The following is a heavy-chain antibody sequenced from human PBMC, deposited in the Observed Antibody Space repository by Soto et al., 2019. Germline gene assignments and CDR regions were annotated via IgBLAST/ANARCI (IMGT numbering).Heavy chain of an antibody. CDR1: GGSFSGYY. Sequence: PSETLSLTCAVYGGSFSGYYWSWIRQPPGKGLEWIGEINHSGSTNYNPSLKSRVTISVDTSKNQFSLKLSSVTAADTAVYYCARGGKITMIVVVTRKDAFDIWGQGTMVTVSS. V-gene: IGHV4-34*01. D-gene: IGHD3-22*01. CDR2: INHSGST. CDR3: ARGGKITMIVVVTRKDAFDI. J-gene: IGHJ3*02.